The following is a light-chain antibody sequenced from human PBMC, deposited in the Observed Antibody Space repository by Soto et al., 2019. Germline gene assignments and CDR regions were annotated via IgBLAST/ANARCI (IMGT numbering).Light chain of an antibody. CDR1: SSNTGSNI. Sequence: QSVLTQPPSASGTPGQRVIISCSGSSSNTGSNIVNWYQQLPGTAPKLLIYSNNQRPSGVPDRFSGSKSGTSASLAISGLQSEDEADYYCAAWDDSLNGPVFGGGTKVTVL. CDR2: SNN. CDR3: AAWDDSLNGPV. V-gene: IGLV1-44*01. J-gene: IGLJ2*01.